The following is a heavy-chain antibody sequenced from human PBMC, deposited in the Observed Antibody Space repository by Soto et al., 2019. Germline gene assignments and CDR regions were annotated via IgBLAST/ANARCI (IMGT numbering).Heavy chain of an antibody. CDR3: ARERGVGATILIAAFDI. D-gene: IGHD1-26*01. CDR2: ISYDGSNK. V-gene: IGHV3-30-3*01. J-gene: IGHJ3*02. Sequence: GGSLRLSCAASGFTFSSYAMHWVRQAPGKGLEWVAVISYDGSNKYYADSVKGRFTISRDNSKNTLYLQMNSLRAEGTAVYYCARERGVGATILIAAFDIWGQGTMVIVS. CDR1: GFTFSSYA.